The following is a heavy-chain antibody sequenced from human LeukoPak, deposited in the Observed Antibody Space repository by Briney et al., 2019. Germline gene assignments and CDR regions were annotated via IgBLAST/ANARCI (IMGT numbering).Heavy chain of an antibody. V-gene: IGHV1-24*01. J-gene: IGHJ6*02. Sequence: GASVKVSCKVSGYTLTELSMHWVRQAPGKGLEWMGGFDPEDDETIYAQKFQGRVTMTEDTSTDTAYMELSSLRSEDTAVYYCARQPPVRYYYYYYGMDVWGQGTTVTVSS. D-gene: IGHD5-18*01. CDR2: FDPEDDET. CDR3: ARQPPVRYYYYYYGMDV. CDR1: GYTLTELS.